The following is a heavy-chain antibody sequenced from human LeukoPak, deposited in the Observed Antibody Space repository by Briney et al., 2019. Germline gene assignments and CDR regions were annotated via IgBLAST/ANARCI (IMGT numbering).Heavy chain of an antibody. V-gene: IGHV3-30*03. CDR3: ARDKNGWRYFDY. CDR2: ISSDGRDK. CDR1: GFSFSTYG. D-gene: IGHD5-24*01. Sequence: GSLRLSCVGSGFSFSTYGMHWVRQAPGKGLEWVAVISSDGRDKHYADSVKGRFTISRDNSKNTLYLQMNSLRAEDTAVYYCARDKNGWRYFDYWGQGTLVTVSS. J-gene: IGHJ4*02.